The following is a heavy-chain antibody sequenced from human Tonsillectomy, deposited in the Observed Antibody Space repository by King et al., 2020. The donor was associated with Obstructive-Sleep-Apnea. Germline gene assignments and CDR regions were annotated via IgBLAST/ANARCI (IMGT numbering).Heavy chain of an antibody. CDR2: ISSSSSTI. V-gene: IGHV3-48*04. D-gene: IGHD6-13*01. CDR1: GFTFSSYS. CDR3: ARVPVAAAGTLYFQH. Sequence: VQLVESGGGLVQPGGSLRLSCAASGFTFSSYSMNWVRQASGKGLEWVSYISSSSSTIYYADSVKGRFTISRDNAKNSLYLQMNSLRAEDTAVYYCARVPVAAAGTLYFQHWGQGTLVTVSS. J-gene: IGHJ1*01.